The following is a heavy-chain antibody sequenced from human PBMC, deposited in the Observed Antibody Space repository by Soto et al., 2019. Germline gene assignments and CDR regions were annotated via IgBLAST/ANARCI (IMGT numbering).Heavy chain of an antibody. CDR2: ISYSGST. D-gene: IGHD3-10*01. V-gene: IGHV4-31*03. CDR1: GGSINSGRYY. CDR3: ARANYGQLLGY. J-gene: IGHJ4*02. Sequence: SETLSLTCTVSGGSINSGRYYWTWIRQHPGKGLEWIGYISYSGSTYYNPSLKSRISMSSDTSKNQFSLKLSSVTAADTAVYYCARANYGQLLGYWGQGTLVTVSS.